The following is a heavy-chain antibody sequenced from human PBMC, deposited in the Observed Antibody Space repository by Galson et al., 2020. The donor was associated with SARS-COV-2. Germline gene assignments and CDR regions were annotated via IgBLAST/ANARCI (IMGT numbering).Heavy chain of an antibody. Sequence: GESLKISCAASGFTFSSYWMSWVRQAPGKGLEWVANIKQDGSEKYYVDSVKGRFTISRDNAKNSLYLEMNSLRAEDTAAYYCARDSVVVAATSNYYYGMDVWGQGTTVTVSS. CDR2: IKQDGSEK. J-gene: IGHJ6*02. V-gene: IGHV3-7*01. CDR1: GFTFSSYW. D-gene: IGHD2-15*01. CDR3: ARDSVVVAATSNYYYGMDV.